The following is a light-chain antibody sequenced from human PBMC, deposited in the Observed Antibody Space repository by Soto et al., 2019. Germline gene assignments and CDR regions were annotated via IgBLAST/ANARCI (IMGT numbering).Light chain of an antibody. CDR3: GTWESSLSAGS. CDR1: SSNIGNNY. V-gene: IGLV1-51*01. CDR2: DNN. J-gene: IGLJ2*01. Sequence: QSVLTQPPSVSAAPGQKVTISCSGSSSNIGNNYVSWYQQLPGTAPKLLIYDNNKRPSGIPDRFSGSKSGASATLGITGLQTGDEADYYFGTWESSLSAGSFGGGTKVTVL.